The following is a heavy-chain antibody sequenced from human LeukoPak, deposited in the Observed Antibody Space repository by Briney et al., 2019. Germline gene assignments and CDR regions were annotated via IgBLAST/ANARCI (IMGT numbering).Heavy chain of an antibody. CDR1: GYTFTSYD. Sequence: ASVKVSCKASGYTFTSYDINWVRQATGQGLEWMGWISAYNGNTNYAQKLQGRVTMTTDTSTSTAYMELRSLRSDDTAVYYCARVGYGSGSYYPRRDYYYGMDVWGQGTTVTVSS. CDR3: ARVGYGSGSYYPRRDYYYGMDV. V-gene: IGHV1-18*01. CDR2: ISAYNGNT. J-gene: IGHJ6*02. D-gene: IGHD3-10*01.